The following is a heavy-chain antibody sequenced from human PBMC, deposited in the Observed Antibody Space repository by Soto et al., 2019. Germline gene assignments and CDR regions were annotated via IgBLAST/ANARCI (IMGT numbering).Heavy chain of an antibody. Sequence: GGSLRLSCAASGFTFSSYAMSWVRQAPGKGLEWVSAISGSGGSTYYADSVKGRFTISRDNSKNTLYLQMNSLRAKDTAVYYCARSGSYSWYFDYWGQGTLVTVSS. V-gene: IGHV3-23*01. D-gene: IGHD1-26*01. J-gene: IGHJ4*02. CDR1: GFTFSSYA. CDR2: ISGSGGST. CDR3: ARSGSYSWYFDY.